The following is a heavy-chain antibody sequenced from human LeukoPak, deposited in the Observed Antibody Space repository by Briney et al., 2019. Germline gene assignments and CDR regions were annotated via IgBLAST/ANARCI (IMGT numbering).Heavy chain of an antibody. CDR3: SQEGGSHY. J-gene: IGHJ4*02. CDR1: GFTFSSYG. Sequence: PGGSLRLSCAASGFTFSSYGMHWVRQAPGKGLEWVAFIRSDGSDKYYADSVKGRLTISRDNSKNTLYLQMNSLRAEDTAVYYCSQEGGSHYWGQGTLVTVSS. CDR2: IRSDGSDK. D-gene: IGHD5-12*01. V-gene: IGHV3-30*02.